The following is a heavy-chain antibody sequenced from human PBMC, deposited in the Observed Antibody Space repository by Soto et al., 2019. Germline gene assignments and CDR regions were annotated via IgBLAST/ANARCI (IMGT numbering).Heavy chain of an antibody. V-gene: IGHV4-30-2*01. Sequence: SETLSFPWPFFGGSIGGVGYSWSWIRQPPGKGLEWIGYIYHSGSTYYNPSLKSRVTISVDRSKNQFSLKLSSVTAADTAVYYCARVPGPWGQGTLVTV. CDR3: ARVPGP. D-gene: IGHD7-27*01. CDR1: GGSIGGVGYS. CDR2: IYHSGST. J-gene: IGHJ5*02.